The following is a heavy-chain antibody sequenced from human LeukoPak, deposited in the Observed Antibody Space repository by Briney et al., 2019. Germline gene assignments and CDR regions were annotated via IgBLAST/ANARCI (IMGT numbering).Heavy chain of an antibody. CDR2: INAGNGNT. CDR3: ARAAYSGTYRHFDY. CDR1: GYTFTTYV. D-gene: IGHD1-26*01. V-gene: IGHV1-3*03. J-gene: IGHJ4*02. Sequence: APVKVSCKASGYTFTTYVMHWVRQAPGQRLEWMGWINAGNGNTKYSQEFQGRVTITRDTSASTAYMELSSLRSEDMAVYYCARAAYSGTYRHFDYWGQGTLVTVSS.